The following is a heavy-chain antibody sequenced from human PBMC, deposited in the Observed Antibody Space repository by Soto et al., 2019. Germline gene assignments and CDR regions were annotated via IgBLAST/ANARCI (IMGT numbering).Heavy chain of an antibody. CDR3: ARATTYYDFWSGYRLAQSEYYYMDV. Sequence: LSLTCTVSGGSISSGGYYWSWIRQHPGKGLEWIGYIYYSGSTYYNPSLKSRVTISVDTSKNQFSLKLSSVTAADTAVYYCARATTYYDFWSGYRLAQSEYYYMDVWGKGTTVTVSS. CDR1: GGSISSGGYY. D-gene: IGHD3-3*01. J-gene: IGHJ6*03. V-gene: IGHV4-31*03. CDR2: IYYSGST.